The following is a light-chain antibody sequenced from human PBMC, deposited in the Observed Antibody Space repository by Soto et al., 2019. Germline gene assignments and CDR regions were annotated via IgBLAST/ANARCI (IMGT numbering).Light chain of an antibody. Sequence: EIVLTQSPDTLSLSPGEEATLSCRASQSVGKIFLAWYQQKPGQAPRLLIYDGSNRATGIPDRFSGSGSGTEFTLTISRPEPEDFAVYYCQQYGSSSWTFGQGTKVDIK. J-gene: IGKJ1*01. CDR1: QSVGKIF. CDR3: QQYGSSSWT. CDR2: DGS. V-gene: IGKV3-20*01.